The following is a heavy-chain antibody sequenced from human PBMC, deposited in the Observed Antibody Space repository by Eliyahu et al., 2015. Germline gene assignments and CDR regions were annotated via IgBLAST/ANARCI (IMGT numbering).Heavy chain of an antibody. Sequence: QVQLQQWGAGLLKPSETLSLTCAVYGGSFSGYYWSWIRQPPGKGLEWIGEINHSWKPQHHPPLKSRVTISVDTSKNQFSLKLSSVTAADTAVYYCARGGRLRANWFDPWGQGTLVTVSS. CDR1: GGSFSGYY. J-gene: IGHJ5*02. D-gene: IGHD3-10*01. V-gene: IGHV4-34*01. CDR3: ARGGRLRANWFDP. CDR2: INHSWKP.